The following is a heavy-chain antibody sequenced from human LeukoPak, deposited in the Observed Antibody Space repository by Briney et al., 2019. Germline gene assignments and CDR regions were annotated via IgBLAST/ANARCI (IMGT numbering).Heavy chain of an antibody. CDR1: GFTFSSYS. CDR3: ARAHGYTYGSIPGGLDY. V-gene: IGHV3-21*01. J-gene: IGHJ4*02. Sequence: GGSLRLSCAASGFTFSSYSMNWVRQAPGKGLEWVSSISSSSSYIYYADSVKGGFTITRDNAKTSLYLQMNSLRAEDTAVYYCARAHGYTYGSIPGGLDYWGQGTLVTVSS. D-gene: IGHD5-18*01. CDR2: ISSSSSYI.